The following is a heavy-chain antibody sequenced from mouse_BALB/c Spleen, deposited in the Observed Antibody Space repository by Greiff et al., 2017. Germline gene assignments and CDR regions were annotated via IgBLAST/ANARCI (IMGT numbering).Heavy chain of an antibody. D-gene: IGHD1-1*01. CDR2: IDPANGTT. J-gene: IGHJ4*01. CDR3: ARSTTVVGGAMDY. CDR1: GFNIKDTY. Sequence: VHVKQSGAELVKPGASVKLSCTASGFNIKDTYMHWVKQRPEQGLEWIGRIDPANGTTKYDPKFQGKATITADTSSNTAYLQLSSLTSEDTAVYYCARSTTVVGGAMDYWGEGTSVTVSS. V-gene: IGHV14-3*02.